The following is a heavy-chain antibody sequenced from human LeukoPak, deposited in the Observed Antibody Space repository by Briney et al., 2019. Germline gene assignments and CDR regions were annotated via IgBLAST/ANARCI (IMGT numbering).Heavy chain of an antibody. CDR1: GYTFTSYG. J-gene: IGHJ5*02. CDR2: ISDYNGNT. Sequence: ASVKVSCKASGYTFTSYGISWVRQAPGQGLEWMGWISDYNGNTNYAQKLQGRVTMTTDTSTRTAYMELSSLRSEDTAVYYCATGFGTMVRGKRFDPWGQGTLVTVSS. CDR3: ATGFGTMVRGKRFDP. D-gene: IGHD3-10*01. V-gene: IGHV1-18*01.